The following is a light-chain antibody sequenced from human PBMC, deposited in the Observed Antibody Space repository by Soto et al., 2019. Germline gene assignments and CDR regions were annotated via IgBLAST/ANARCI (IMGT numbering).Light chain of an antibody. CDR1: QTVNNNY. J-gene: IGKJ4*01. CDR2: GAS. CDR3: QQYGSSPLT. V-gene: IGKV3-20*01. Sequence: ELVLTQSPGTLSLSPGERATLSCRASQTVNNNYLAWYQQIPGQAPRLLISGASGRATGTPDRFSGSASRTDFTLTISRLEPEDFAVYYCQQYGSSPLTFGGGTKV.